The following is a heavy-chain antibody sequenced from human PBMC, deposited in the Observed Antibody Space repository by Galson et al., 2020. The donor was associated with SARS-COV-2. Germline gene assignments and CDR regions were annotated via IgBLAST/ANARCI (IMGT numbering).Heavy chain of an antibody. Sequence: SETLSLTCAVYGGSFSGYYWSWIRQPPGKGLEWIGEINHSGSTNYNPSLKSRVTISVDTSKKQFSLKLSSVTAADTAMYYCARANKGVVPAAPKKNYYYYYYMDVWGKGTTVTVSS. CDR1: GGSFSGYY. CDR2: INHSGST. V-gene: IGHV4-34*01. CDR3: ARANKGVVPAAPKKNYYYYYYMDV. J-gene: IGHJ6*03. D-gene: IGHD2-2*01.